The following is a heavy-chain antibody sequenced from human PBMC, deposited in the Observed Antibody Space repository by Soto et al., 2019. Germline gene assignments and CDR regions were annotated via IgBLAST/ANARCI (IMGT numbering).Heavy chain of an antibody. CDR2: IKSKTDGGTT. Sequence: GGSLRLSCAASGFTFSNAWMSWVRQAPGKGLEWVGRIKSKTDGGTTDYAAPVKGRFTISRDDSKNTLYLQMNSLKTEDTAVYYCTTAISRDYYYYGMDVWGQGTTVTSP. V-gene: IGHV3-15*01. CDR1: GFTFSNAW. J-gene: IGHJ6*02. D-gene: IGHD2-21*01. CDR3: TTAISRDYYYYGMDV.